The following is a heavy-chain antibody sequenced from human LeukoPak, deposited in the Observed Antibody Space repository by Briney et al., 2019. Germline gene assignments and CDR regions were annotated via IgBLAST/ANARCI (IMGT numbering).Heavy chain of an antibody. Sequence: SGPTLVKPPQTLTLTCTFSGFSLRTSGVGVGWIRQPPGKALEWLPLIYRDDDKRYSPSLKSRLTITKDTSKNQVVLTMTNMDPVDTATYYCARHYDFWSGYYAYYFDYWGQGTLVTVSS. J-gene: IGHJ4*02. CDR1: GFSLRTSGVG. D-gene: IGHD3-3*01. CDR2: IYRDDDK. V-gene: IGHV2-5*02. CDR3: ARHYDFWSGYYAYYFDY.